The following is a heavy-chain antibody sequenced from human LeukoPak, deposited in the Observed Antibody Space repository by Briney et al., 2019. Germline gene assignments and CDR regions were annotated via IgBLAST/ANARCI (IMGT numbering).Heavy chain of an antibody. V-gene: IGHV4-38-2*01. CDR3: ASIWEQLASH. J-gene: IGHJ4*02. CDR2: IYHSGST. Sequence: SETLSLTCAVSGYSISSGYYWGWIRQPPGKGLEWIGSIYHSGSTYYNPSLKSRVTISVDTSKNQFSLKLSSVTAADTAVYCCASIWEQLASHWGQGTLVTVSS. D-gene: IGHD6-13*01. CDR1: GYSISSGYY.